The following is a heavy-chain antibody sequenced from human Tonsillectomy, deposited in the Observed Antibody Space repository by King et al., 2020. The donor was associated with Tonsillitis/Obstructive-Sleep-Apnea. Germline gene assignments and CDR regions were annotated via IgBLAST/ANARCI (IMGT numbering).Heavy chain of an antibody. J-gene: IGHJ4*02. CDR2: ISYDGSNK. Sequence: QVQLVESGGGVVQPGRSLRLSCAASGFTFRSYGMHWVRQAPGKGLEWVAVISYDGSNKYYADSVKGRFTISRDNSKNTLYLQMNSLRAEDTAVYYCAKDTTGTTLADFDHWGQGTLVTVSS. CDR3: AKDTTGTTLADFDH. CDR1: GFTFRSYG. D-gene: IGHD1-14*01. V-gene: IGHV3-30*18.